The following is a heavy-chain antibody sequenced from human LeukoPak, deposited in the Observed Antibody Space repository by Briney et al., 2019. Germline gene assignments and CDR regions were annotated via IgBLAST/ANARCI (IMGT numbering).Heavy chain of an antibody. J-gene: IGHJ4*02. D-gene: IGHD6-19*01. CDR2: IYYSGST. CDR3: ARRQQWLSSHYFDY. Sequence: SETLSLTCTVSGGSISSYYWSWIRQPPGKGLEWIGYIYYSGSTNYNPSLKSRVTISVDTSKNQFSLKLSSVTAADTAVYYCARRQQWLSSHYFDYWGQGTLVTVSS. V-gene: IGHV4-59*08. CDR1: GGSISSYY.